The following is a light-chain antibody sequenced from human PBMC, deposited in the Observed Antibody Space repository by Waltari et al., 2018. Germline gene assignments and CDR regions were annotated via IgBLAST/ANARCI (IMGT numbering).Light chain of an antibody. CDR1: SSNIGTTT. Sequence: QSVLTQPSSASGTPGQRVTISCSGSSSNIGTTTVNWYQHLPGTAPKVLIYSDNQRHSGVPNRFSGSKSGTSASLAIVGLQSEDEADYFCVAWDDSLNAYVFGTGTKVTVL. J-gene: IGLJ1*01. CDR2: SDN. CDR3: VAWDDSLNAYV. V-gene: IGLV1-44*01.